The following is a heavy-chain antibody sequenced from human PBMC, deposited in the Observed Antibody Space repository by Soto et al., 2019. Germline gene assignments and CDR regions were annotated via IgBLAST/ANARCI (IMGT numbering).Heavy chain of an antibody. J-gene: IGHJ5*02. CDR3: TKVGGLYDFWSGPLHLDL. CDR2: ISWTSDSI. D-gene: IGHD3-3*01. CDR1: GFIFDDFA. V-gene: IGHV3-9*01. Sequence: EAQLVESGGGLVQPGRSLRLSCAGSGFIFDDFAIHWVRQAPGKGLEWVSGISWTSDSIGYADSVKGRFTISRDNAKNSLYLQMNSLRVEDTALYYCTKVGGLYDFWSGPLHLDLWCQGNLVTVSS.